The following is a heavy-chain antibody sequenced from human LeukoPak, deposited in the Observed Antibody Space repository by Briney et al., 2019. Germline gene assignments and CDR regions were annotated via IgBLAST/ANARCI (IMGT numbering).Heavy chain of an antibody. CDR1: GFTFSTFA. V-gene: IGHV3-23*01. D-gene: IGHD2-8*02. Sequence: GGSLRLSCAASGFTFSTFAMIWVRQPPGKGLEWVSSIFPSGGEIHYADSVRGRFTISRDNSKSTLSLQMNSLRAEDTAIYYCATYRQVLLPFETWGQGTLVTVSS. CDR2: IFPSGGEI. J-gene: IGHJ5*02. CDR3: ATYRQVLLPFET.